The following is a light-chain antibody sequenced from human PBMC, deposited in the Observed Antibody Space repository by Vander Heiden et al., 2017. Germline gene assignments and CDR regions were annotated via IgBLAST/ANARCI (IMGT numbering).Light chain of an antibody. CDR2: DAS. CDR1: QSISSW. CDR3: QQYNSYSRT. J-gene: IGKJ1*01. Sequence: DIQLTQPPSTLSASVGDRVTITCRASQSISSWLAWYQQKPGKAPKLLIYDASSLESGVPSRFSGSGSGTEFTLTISSLQPDDFATYYCQQYNSYSRTFGHGTKVEIK. V-gene: IGKV1-5*01.